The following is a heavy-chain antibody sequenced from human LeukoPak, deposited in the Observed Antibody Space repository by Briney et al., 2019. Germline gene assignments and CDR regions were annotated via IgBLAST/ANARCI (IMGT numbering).Heavy chain of an antibody. CDR3: AREEAGSDAFDY. J-gene: IGHJ4*02. Sequence: GGSLRLSCAASGFTVSSNYMNWVRQAPGKGLEWVSVISSSSSHIYYADSVKGRFTISRDNAKNSLYLQMNSLRAEDTAVYYCAREEAGSDAFDYWGQGTLITVSS. D-gene: IGHD3-10*01. V-gene: IGHV3-21*01. CDR2: ISSSSSHI. CDR1: GFTVSSNY.